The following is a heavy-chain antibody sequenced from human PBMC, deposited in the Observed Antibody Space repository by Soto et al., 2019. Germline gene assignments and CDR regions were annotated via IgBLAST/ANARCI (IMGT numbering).Heavy chain of an antibody. D-gene: IGHD4-17*01. CDR1: GFTFSSYG. CDR3: AKDRGPPTVVNYYYYGMDV. CDR2: ISYDGSNK. J-gene: IGHJ6*02. V-gene: IGHV3-30*18. Sequence: QVQLVESGGGVVQPGRSLRLSCAASGFTFSSYGMHWVRQAPGKGLEWVAVISYDGSNKYYADSVKGRFTISRDNSKNXLXXQMSSLRAEDTDVYYCAKDRGPPTVVNYYYYGMDVWGQGTTVTVSS.